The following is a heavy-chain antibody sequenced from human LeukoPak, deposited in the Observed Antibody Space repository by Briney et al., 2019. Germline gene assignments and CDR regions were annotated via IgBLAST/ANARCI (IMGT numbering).Heavy chain of an antibody. V-gene: IGHV4-34*01. CDR1: GGSFSGYY. CDR2: INHSGST. Sequence: SETLSLTCAVYGGSFSGYYWSWIRRPPGKGLEWIGEINHSGSTNYNPSLKSRVTISVDTSKNQFSLKLSSVTAADTAVYYCARHRTGYSYGYTVFDYWGQGTLVTVSS. J-gene: IGHJ4*02. CDR3: ARHRTGYSYGYTVFDY. D-gene: IGHD5-18*01.